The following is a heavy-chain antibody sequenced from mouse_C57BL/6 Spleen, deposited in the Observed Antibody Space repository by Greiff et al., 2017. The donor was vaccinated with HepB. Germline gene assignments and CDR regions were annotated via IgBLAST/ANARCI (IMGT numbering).Heavy chain of an antibody. J-gene: IGHJ1*03. CDR1: GYTFTSYW. D-gene: IGHD2-5*01. CDR3: ARSHYSNYWYFDV. Sequence: QVQLQQPGAELVKPGASVKLSCKASGYTFTSYWMQWVKQRPGQGLEWIGEIDPSDSYTNYNQKFKGKATLTVDPSSSTAYMQLSSLTSEDSAVYYCARSHYSNYWYFDVWGTGTTVTVSS. V-gene: IGHV1-50*01. CDR2: IDPSDSYT.